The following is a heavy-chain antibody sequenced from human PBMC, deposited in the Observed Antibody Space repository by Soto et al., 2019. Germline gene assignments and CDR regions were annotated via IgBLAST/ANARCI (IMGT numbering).Heavy chain of an antibody. CDR3: VQSRCGGDCLQSYPSQCYYGLDV. CDR2: IYWDDDK. CDR1: GFSLSTTGVG. V-gene: IGHV2-5*02. D-gene: IGHD2-21*01. J-gene: IGHJ6*02. Sequence: QITLKESGPTLVKPTQTLTLTCTFSGFSLSTTGVGVGWIRQPPGKALEWLALIYWDDDKRYSPSLKSRLTITKDTSTNQFVLTMTYMDLVVTATYYCVQSRCGGDCLQSYPSQCYYGLDVWGQGTTVTVAS.